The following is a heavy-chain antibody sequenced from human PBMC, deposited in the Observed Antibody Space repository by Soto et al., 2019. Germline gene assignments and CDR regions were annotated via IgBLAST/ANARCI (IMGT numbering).Heavy chain of an antibody. D-gene: IGHD3-10*01. CDR3: ARKTDSIPSGGDV. V-gene: IGHV3-53*04. Sequence: PGGSLRLSCTASGVAVRHNYMTWVRQAPGKGLEWVSLIYSGGDTAYADSVKGRFTISRHTSQNTLYLQMNSLRAEDTAVYYCARKTDSIPSGGDVWGKGTAVTVSS. J-gene: IGHJ6*04. CDR1: GVAVRHNY. CDR2: IYSGGDT.